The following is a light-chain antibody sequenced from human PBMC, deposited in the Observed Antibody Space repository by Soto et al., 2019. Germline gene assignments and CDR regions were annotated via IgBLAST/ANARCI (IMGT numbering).Light chain of an antibody. CDR2: AVT. CDR1: SSDVGGYNY. V-gene: IGLV2-11*01. Sequence: LTQPRAVSGSPGQAVTISCTGTSSDVGGYNYVSWYQQYPGKAPKVMIYAVTKRPSGVPDRISGSKSGNTASLTISGLQAEDEADYYCCSYAGSYTHYVFGTGTKVTVL. J-gene: IGLJ1*01. CDR3: CSYAGSYTHYV.